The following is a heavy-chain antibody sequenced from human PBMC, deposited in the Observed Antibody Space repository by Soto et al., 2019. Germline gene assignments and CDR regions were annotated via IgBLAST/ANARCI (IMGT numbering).Heavy chain of an antibody. D-gene: IGHD3-16*01. CDR2: IIPVFGTT. Sequence: QEQLVQSGAEVKKPGSSVKVSCKDSGGLFSSFAISWVRQAPGQGLEWMGGIIPVFGTTNYAQKFQGRVTITADKSTNTAYMELSSLRSDDTAMYYCARGGGPYVWFNEFWGQGTQVTVSS. CDR1: GGLFSSFA. CDR3: ARGGGPYVWFNEF. V-gene: IGHV1-69*06. J-gene: IGHJ4*02.